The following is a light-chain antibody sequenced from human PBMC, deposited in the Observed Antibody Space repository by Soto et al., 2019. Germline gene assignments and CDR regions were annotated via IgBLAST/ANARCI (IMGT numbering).Light chain of an antibody. J-gene: IGLJ1*01. CDR2: EVS. CDR3: SSYAGTNTRYL. Sequence: QSVLTQPPSASGSPGQSVTISCTGANSDVGSYNFVSWYQQHPGRAPKLLIYEVSKRPSGVPDRFSGSKSGNTASLTVSGLQAEDEADYYCSSYAGTNTRYLFGSGTKFTV. V-gene: IGLV2-8*01. CDR1: NSDVGSYNF.